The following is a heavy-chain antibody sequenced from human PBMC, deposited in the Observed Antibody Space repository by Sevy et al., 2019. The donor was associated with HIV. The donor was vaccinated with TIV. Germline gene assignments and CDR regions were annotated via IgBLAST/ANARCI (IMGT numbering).Heavy chain of an antibody. J-gene: IGHJ4*02. CDR2: FSFGCGRI. D-gene: IGHD2-8*01. CDR3: AREGCTQPHDY. Sequence: LRLSCAASGFTIAKYSMSWVRQAPGKGLEWVSTFSFGCGRINYADSVKGRFTISRDDSKNTLFLQMNSLRAEDTATYFCAREGCTQPHDYWGQGTLVTVSS. V-gene: IGHV3-23*01. CDR1: GFTIAKYS.